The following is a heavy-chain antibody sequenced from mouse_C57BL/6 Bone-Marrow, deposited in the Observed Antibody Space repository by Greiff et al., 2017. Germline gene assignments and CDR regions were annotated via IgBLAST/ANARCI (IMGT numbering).Heavy chain of an antibody. J-gene: IGHJ3*01. CDR3: ARRGYGGFAY. V-gene: IGHV1-64*01. CDR1: GYTFTSYW. D-gene: IGHD2-2*01. CDR2: IHPNSGST. Sequence: QVQLQQPGAELVKPWASVKLSCKASGYTFTSYWMHWVKQRPGQGLEWIGMIHPNSGSTNYNEKLKSKATLTVDKSSSTAYMQLSSLTSEDSAVYYCARRGYGGFAYWGQGTLVTVSA.